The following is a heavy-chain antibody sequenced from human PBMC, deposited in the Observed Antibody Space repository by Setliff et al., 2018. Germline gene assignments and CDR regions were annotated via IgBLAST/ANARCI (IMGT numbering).Heavy chain of an antibody. D-gene: IGHD1-26*01. J-gene: IGHJ5*02. V-gene: IGHV4-61*02. CDR3: ARDNTILGATDH. Sequence: PSETLSLTCAVSGGSLNSGSYYWSWIRQSTERGLEWLGRLHTSGSTTYNPALNSRVTISVDTSTNQFSLRLTSLTAADTAVYFCARDNTILGATDHWGQGTLVTV. CDR2: LHTSGST. CDR1: GGSLNSGSYY.